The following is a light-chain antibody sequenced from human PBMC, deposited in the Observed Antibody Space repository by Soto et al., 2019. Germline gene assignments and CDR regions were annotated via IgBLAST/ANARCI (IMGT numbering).Light chain of an antibody. Sequence: IQLTQSPSSLSASVGDRVTITCRASQGISSYLAWYQQKPGKAPKLLIYAASSLQSGVPSRFSGSGSGTDFTLAIRRLEPEDFAVYYCHQFGYSPRTFGQGTKVDIK. CDR2: AAS. V-gene: IGKV1-9*01. CDR3: HQFGYSPRT. CDR1: QGISSY. J-gene: IGKJ1*01.